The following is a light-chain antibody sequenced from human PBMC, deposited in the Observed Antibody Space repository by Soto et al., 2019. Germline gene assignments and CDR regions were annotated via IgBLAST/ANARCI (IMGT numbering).Light chain of an antibody. V-gene: IGKV3-15*01. CDR3: QQYHTWPIT. CDR2: DSS. CDR1: QGIGST. Sequence: EIVLTQSPAALSVSPGERVTLSCRASQGIGSTLAWYQQKPGQTPRLLIYDSSTRAIGIPTRFSGSRSGTEFTLTINGLQSEDFAVYYCQQYHTWPITFGGGTKVDIK. J-gene: IGKJ4*01.